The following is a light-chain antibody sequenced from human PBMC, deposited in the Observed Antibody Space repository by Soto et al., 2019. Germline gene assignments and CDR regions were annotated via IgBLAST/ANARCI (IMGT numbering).Light chain of an antibody. Sequence: AVQMTQSPSSLSASVGDRVTITCRASQDIRNGLGWYQQKPGKAPELLIYAASSLQSGVPSRFSGSASGTDFTLTIISLQPEDFATYYCLQDHIYPWTFGQGTKVEI. V-gene: IGKV1-6*01. CDR3: LQDHIYPWT. J-gene: IGKJ1*01. CDR2: AAS. CDR1: QDIRNG.